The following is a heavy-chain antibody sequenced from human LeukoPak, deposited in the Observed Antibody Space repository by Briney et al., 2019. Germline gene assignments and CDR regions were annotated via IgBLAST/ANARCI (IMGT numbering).Heavy chain of an antibody. CDR1: GFTFSSYS. D-gene: IGHD5-18*01. J-gene: IGHJ3*02. CDR3: ARAGYSYGYSAFAI. Sequence: GGSLRLSCAASGFTFSSYSMNWVRQAPGKGLEWVSSISSSSSYIYYADSVKGRFTISRDNAKNSLYLQMNSLRAEDTAVYYCARAGYSYGYSAFAIWGQGTMVTVSS. V-gene: IGHV3-21*01. CDR2: ISSSSSYI.